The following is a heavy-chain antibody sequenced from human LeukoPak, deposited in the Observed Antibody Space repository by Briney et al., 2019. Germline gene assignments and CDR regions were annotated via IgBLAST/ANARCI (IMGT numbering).Heavy chain of an antibody. V-gene: IGHV1-18*01. D-gene: IGHD2-21*02. CDR2: ISAYNGNT. CDR1: GYTFTSYG. CDR3: ARDFYRYCGGDCYWAGH. Sequence: ASVKVSCKASGYTFTSYGISWVRQAPGQGLEWMGWISAYNGNTNYAQKLQGRVTMTTDTSTSTAYMELRSLRSDDTAVYYCARDFYRYCGGDCYWAGHWGQGTLVTVSS. J-gene: IGHJ4*02.